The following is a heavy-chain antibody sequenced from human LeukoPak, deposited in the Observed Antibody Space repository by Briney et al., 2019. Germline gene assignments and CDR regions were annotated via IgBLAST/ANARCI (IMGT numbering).Heavy chain of an antibody. CDR2: IYYSGST. CDR1: GGSISSYY. Sequence: SETLSLTCTVSGGSISSYYWSWIRQPPGKGLEGIGYIYYSGSTNYNPSLKSRVTISVDTSKNQFSLKLSSVTAADTAVYYCARFAAGTVDYWGQGTLVTVSS. J-gene: IGHJ4*02. CDR3: ARFAAGTVDY. D-gene: IGHD6-19*01. V-gene: IGHV4-59*01.